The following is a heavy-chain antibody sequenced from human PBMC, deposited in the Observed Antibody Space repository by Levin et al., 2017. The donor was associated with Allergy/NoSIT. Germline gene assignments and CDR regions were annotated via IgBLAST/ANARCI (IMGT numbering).Heavy chain of an antibody. CDR2: ISDSGYST. Sequence: PGGSLRLSCAASGFTFSTYAMSWVRQTPGKGLEWVSGISDSGYSTYYADSVKGRFTISRDNSGNTLSLQMNGLRVEDTAIYYCAKFGFVGYSYGVYFDSWGQGTLVTVSS. D-gene: IGHD5-18*01. J-gene: IGHJ4*02. CDR1: GFTFSTYA. CDR3: AKFGFVGYSYGVYFDS. V-gene: IGHV3-23*01.